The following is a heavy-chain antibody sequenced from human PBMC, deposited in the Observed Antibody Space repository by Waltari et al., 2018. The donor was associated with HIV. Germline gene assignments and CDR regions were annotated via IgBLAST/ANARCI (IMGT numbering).Heavy chain of an antibody. J-gene: IGHJ4*02. V-gene: IGHV4-39*01. CDR3: ARHLSDDYSNYVLDY. Sequence: QLQLQESGPGLVKPSETLSLTCTVSGGSISSSSYYWGWIRQPPGKGLEWIGSIYYSGSTYYNPSLKSRVTISVDTSKNQFSLKLSSVTAADTAVYYCARHLSDDYSNYVLDYWGQGTLVTVSS. CDR1: GGSISSSSYY. CDR2: IYYSGST. D-gene: IGHD4-4*01.